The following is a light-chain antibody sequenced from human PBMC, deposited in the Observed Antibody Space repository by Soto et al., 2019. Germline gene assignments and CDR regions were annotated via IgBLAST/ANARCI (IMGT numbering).Light chain of an antibody. CDR1: SSDIGSYPY. J-gene: IGLJ2*01. CDR2: EVD. CDR3: SSYTGTTTPVV. V-gene: IGLV2-14*01. Sequence: QSVLTQPASVSGSPGQSITISCTGTSSDIGSYPYVSWYQQHPGKVPKLMIYEVDNRPSGVSNRFSGSKSGNTASLTISGLQAEDEADYYCSSYTGTTTPVVFGGGTKLTVL.